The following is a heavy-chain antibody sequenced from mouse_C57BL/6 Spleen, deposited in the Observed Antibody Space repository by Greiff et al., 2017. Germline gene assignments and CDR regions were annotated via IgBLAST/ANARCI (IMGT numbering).Heavy chain of an antibody. V-gene: IGHV5-17*01. CDR2: ISSGSSTI. CDR3: ASDSYYGSFYAMDY. D-gene: IGHD1-1*01. Sequence: EVKLEESGGGLVKPGGSLKLSCAASGFTFSDYGMHWVRQAPEKGLEWVAYISSGSSTIYYADTVKGRFTISRDNAKNTLFLKMTSLRSEATAMYYCASDSYYGSFYAMDYWGQGTSVTVSS. CDR1: GFTFSDYG. J-gene: IGHJ4*01.